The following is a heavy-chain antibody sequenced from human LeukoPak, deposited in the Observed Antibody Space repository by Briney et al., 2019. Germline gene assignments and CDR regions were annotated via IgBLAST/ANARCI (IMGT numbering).Heavy chain of an antibody. Sequence: TLSLTCNVSGDSISSGDYYWDWIRQQPGKGLEWIGYIYYSGRTYYNPSLRLRLTISVDTSNNLFSLRLTSVTAADTAVYYCARGAYRSAWADPWGQGTLVTVSS. CDR2: IYYSGRT. CDR1: GDSISSGDYY. CDR3: ARGAYRSAWADP. J-gene: IGHJ5*02. D-gene: IGHD6-19*01. V-gene: IGHV4-31*03.